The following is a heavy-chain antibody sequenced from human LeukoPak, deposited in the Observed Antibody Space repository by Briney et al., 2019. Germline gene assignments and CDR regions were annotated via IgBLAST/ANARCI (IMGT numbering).Heavy chain of an antibody. CDR2: IKRNIDGGVT. V-gene: IGHV3-15*01. J-gene: IGHJ4*02. Sequence: PGGSLRLSCAASRFTFSDAWMSWVRQAPGKGREWVGRIKRNIDGGVTDYAAPVTGRFTISRDDSEDTVYLQMSRLKPDDTAVYYCTADLPSSDTYTHDHWGQGTLVTVSS. CDR3: TADLPSSDTYTHDH. CDR1: RFTFSDAW. D-gene: IGHD1-1*01.